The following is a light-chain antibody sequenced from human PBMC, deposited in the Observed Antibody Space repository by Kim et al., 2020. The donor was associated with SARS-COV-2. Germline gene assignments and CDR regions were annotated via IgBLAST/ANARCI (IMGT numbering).Light chain of an antibody. CDR1: QSINSW. Sequence: DIQMTQSPSTLSASVGDRVTITCRASQSINSWLAWYQQKPGHASKLLMYEVSTLESGVPSTFSGSGSGTEFTLTISSLQPDDFATYYCQQYSSYPLTFGGGTKVDIK. CDR2: EVS. J-gene: IGKJ4*01. V-gene: IGKV1-5*03. CDR3: QQYSSYPLT.